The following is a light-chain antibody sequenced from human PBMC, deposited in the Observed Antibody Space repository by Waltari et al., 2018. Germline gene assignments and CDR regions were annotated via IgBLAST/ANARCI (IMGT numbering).Light chain of an antibody. V-gene: IGKV2-28*01. J-gene: IGKJ4*01. CDR3: MQALQTPLT. Sequence: DIVMTQSPLSLPVTPGEPASISCRSSQSLLHSNGYNYFDWYLQKPGQSPQLLCYLGSNRASGVPDRFSGSGSGTDFTLKISRVEAEDVGVYYCMQALQTPLTFGGGTKVEIK. CDR1: QSLLHSNGYNY. CDR2: LGS.